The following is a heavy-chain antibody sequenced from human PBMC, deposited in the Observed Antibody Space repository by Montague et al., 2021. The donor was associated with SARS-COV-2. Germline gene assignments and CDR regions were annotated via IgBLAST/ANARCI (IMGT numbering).Heavy chain of an antibody. V-gene: IGHV3-23*01. CDR2: ISGSGGGT. CDR3: AKGSLPGDFVFHY. Sequence: SLRFSCAASGFTFSTYAMNWVRQAPGKGLEWVSGISGSGGGTFYADSVKGRFTISRDNSKNTLYLQMNSLRAEDTAVYFCAKGSLPGDFVFHYWGQGTLVTVSS. J-gene: IGHJ4*02. CDR1: GFTFSTYA. D-gene: IGHD4-17*01.